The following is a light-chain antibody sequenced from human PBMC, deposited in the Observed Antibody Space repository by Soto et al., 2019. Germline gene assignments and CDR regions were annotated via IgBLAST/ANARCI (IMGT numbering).Light chain of an antibody. CDR1: QDIGTF. V-gene: IGKV1-9*01. Sequence: GDRVTITCRASQDIGTFLAWFQKKSGKAPKLLVYGASSLQSGVPSRFSGSGSGTDFSLTISSLQPEDFAAYYCQQHKTYPCTFGQGTKLEI. CDR2: GAS. J-gene: IGKJ2*02. CDR3: QQHKTYPCT.